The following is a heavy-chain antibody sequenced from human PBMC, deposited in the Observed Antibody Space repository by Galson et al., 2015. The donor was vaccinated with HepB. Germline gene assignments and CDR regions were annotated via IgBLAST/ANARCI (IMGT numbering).Heavy chain of an antibody. CDR1: GYTFTSYG. V-gene: IGHV1-18*04. CDR2: ISAYNGNT. CDR3: ARVEKGATTHAEYFQH. Sequence: SVKVSCKASGYTFTSYGISWVRQAPGQGLEWMGWISAYNGNTNYAQKLQGRVTMTTDTSTSTAYMELRSLRSDDTAVYYCARVEKGATTHAEYFQHWGQGTLVTVSS. J-gene: IGHJ1*01. D-gene: IGHD1-26*01.